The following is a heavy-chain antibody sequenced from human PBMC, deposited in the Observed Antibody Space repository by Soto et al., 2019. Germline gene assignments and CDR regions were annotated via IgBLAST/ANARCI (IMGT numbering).Heavy chain of an antibody. V-gene: IGHV1-18*01. D-gene: IGHD6-6*01. CDR3: ARAGARTSSSYYYYYGMGV. Sequence: ASVKVSCKASGYSFATHIFSWVRQAPGQGLEWMGWISAYNGNANYAQKFQGRVTMTTDTSTTTAYMELRGLTSDDTAVYYCARAGARTSSSYYYYYGMGVWGQGTTVTVSS. CDR2: ISAYNGNA. CDR1: GYSFATHI. J-gene: IGHJ6*02.